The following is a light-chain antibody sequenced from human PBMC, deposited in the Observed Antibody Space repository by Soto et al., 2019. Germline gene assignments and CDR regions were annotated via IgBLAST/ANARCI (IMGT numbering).Light chain of an antibody. CDR3: QQRNNGHPLP. Sequence: DSVLSQEPAALSTSPQDRATLSCRASQSVSSDLAWYQQKPGQAPRLLIYDASSRATGIQARFSGSGSGTDFTLTISSLEPEDFAIYHCQQRNNGHPLPFGWRTKVEI. CDR2: DAS. V-gene: IGKV3-11*01. J-gene: IGKJ4*01. CDR1: QSVSSD.